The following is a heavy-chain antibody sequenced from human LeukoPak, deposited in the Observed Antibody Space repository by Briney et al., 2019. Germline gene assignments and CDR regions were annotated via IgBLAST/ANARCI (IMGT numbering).Heavy chain of an antibody. J-gene: IGHJ6*03. CDR3: ARGVMGIYYYYYYMDV. CDR1: GGSFSGYY. CDR2: INHSGST. Sequence: SETLSLTCAVYGGSFSGYYWSWIRQPPGKGLEWIGEINHSGSTNYNPSLKSRVTMSVDTSKNQFSLKLSSVTAADTAVYYCARGVMGIYYYYYYMDVWGKGTTVTISS. V-gene: IGHV4-34*01. D-gene: IGHD3-16*01.